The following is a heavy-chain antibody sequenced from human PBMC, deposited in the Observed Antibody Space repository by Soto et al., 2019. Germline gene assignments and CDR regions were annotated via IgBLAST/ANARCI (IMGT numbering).Heavy chain of an antibody. CDR3: AKDDWTPTVTKVGY. V-gene: IGHV3-30*18. Sequence: QVQLEESGGGVVQPGRSLRLSCAASGFTFSTYSMHWFRQAPGKGLEWVAVMSYHGSDKYYADSVKGRFTISTDKYKNTLYLQVNSLKADDTAVYYSAKDDWTPTVTKVGYWGQGTLVTVSS. CDR1: GFTFSTYS. D-gene: IGHD4-17*01. J-gene: IGHJ4*02. CDR2: MSYHGSDK.